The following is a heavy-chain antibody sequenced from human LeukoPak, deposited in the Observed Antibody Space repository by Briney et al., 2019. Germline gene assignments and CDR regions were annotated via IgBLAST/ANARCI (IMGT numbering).Heavy chain of an antibody. CDR3: VSFYEAY. CDR2: INSDGSWT. Sequence: KPGGSLRLSCAASGNYWMHWVRQAPGKGLAWVSHINSDGSWTSYADSVKGRFTISKDNAKNTVYLQMNNPRAEDTAVYYCVSFYEAYWGQGTLVTVSS. D-gene: IGHD2/OR15-2a*01. V-gene: IGHV3-74*01. J-gene: IGHJ4*02. CDR1: GNYW.